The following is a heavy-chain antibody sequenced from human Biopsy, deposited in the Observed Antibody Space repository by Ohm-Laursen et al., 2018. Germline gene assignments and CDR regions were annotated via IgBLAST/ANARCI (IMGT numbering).Heavy chain of an antibody. CDR1: GGSISNDNYY. CDR3: ARDYDTSGYYYVS. D-gene: IGHD3-22*01. J-gene: IGHJ5*02. CDR2: IFYRGST. V-gene: IGHV4-39*01. Sequence: TLSLTCTVSGGSISNDNYYWGWIRQPPGKGLEWIGSIFYRGSTHYKPSLKSRVNISVDTSKNQFSLKLNSVTAADTAVYYCARDYDTSGYYYVSWGQGTLVTVSS.